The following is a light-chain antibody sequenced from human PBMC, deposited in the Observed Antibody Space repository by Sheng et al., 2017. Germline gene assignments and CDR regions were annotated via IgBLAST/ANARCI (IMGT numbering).Light chain of an antibody. CDR1: QDISSH. V-gene: IGKV1-9*01. CDR3: HQYETTPPT. Sequence: DIQLTQSPSFLSVSVGDIVTITCRASQDISSHLAWYQQKPGKAPKLLIYAASTLQDGVPSRFSGSGYGTEFTLTISSLQPEDFAVYYCHQYETTPPTFGQGTKLEVK. CDR2: AAS. J-gene: IGKJ2*01.